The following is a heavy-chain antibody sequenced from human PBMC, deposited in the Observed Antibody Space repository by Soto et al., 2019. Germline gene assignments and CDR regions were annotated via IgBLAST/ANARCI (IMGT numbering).Heavy chain of an antibody. J-gene: IGHJ6*02. Sequence: QVQLQQWGAGLLRPSETLSLTCAFYGGSFDDFYWSWVRQSPGKGLEWVGEISHDGGTNYSPSLAIRVSISVDTSKNQFSLHLTSVTAADTGLYYCARGQLVWYGDLTPYHRDMDVWGQGTTVTVSS. CDR1: GGSFDDFY. D-gene: IGHD3-10*01. CDR2: ISHDGGT. CDR3: ARGQLVWYGDLTPYHRDMDV. V-gene: IGHV4-34*02.